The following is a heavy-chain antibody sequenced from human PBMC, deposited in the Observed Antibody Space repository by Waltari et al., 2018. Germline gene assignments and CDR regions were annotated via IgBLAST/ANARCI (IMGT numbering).Heavy chain of an antibody. J-gene: IGHJ4*02. D-gene: IGHD3-22*01. V-gene: IGHV4-59*08. CDR2: LRNTGAT. Sequence: QVQLQESGPGLVKPSETLSLTCTVSGDFPSDDHWTWIRQAPVKGLEWIAYLRNTGATKCTPSLQSRVTVSAVTSKKQFSLRLTSVTAADTAVYYCARLPTKYYDSLGWGFFDQWGQGILVTVSS. CDR1: GDFPSDDH. CDR3: ARLPTKYYDSLGWGFFDQ.